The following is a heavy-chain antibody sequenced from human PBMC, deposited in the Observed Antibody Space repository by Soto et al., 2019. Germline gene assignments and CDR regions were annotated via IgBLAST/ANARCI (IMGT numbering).Heavy chain of an antibody. D-gene: IGHD3-10*01. CDR3: ASSRGDMVRGLITAFDY. CDR2: IGGSGGET. Sequence: EVQVLESGGGLVQPGGSLRLSCAASGFTFSSFAMNWVRQAPGKGLEWVSTIGGSGGETYYADSVRGSFTISRDNYKNTLYMQMDGLRAEDTAVYYCASSRGDMVRGLITAFDYWGQGTLVTVSS. V-gene: IGHV3-23*01. CDR1: GFTFSSFA. J-gene: IGHJ4*02.